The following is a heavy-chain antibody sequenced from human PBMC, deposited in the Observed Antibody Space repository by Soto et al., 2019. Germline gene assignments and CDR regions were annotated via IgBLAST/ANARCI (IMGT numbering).Heavy chain of an antibody. CDR2: IYYSGGT. CDR1: GGSISSYY. Sequence: PSETLSLTCTVSGGSISSYYWSWIRQPPGKGLEWIGYIYYSGGTSYNPSLKSRVTISVDTSKNQFSLKLSSVTAADTAVYYCAGYTSGWSFDYWGQGTLVTVSS. CDR3: AGYTSGWSFDY. V-gene: IGHV4-59*01. D-gene: IGHD6-19*01. J-gene: IGHJ4*02.